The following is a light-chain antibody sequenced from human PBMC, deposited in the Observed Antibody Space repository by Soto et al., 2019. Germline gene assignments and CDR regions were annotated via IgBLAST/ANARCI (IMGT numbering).Light chain of an antibody. CDR1: QSLLHRDGKTY. V-gene: IGKV2-29*03. CDR2: EVS. J-gene: IGKJ1*01. Sequence: ILMTQTPLSLSIIPGQTASISCKSSQSLLHRDGKTYFYWYVQKAGQAPQPLIYEVSNRFSGVPERFSGSGSRTDFTLKISRVEADAVGIYYCMQAIDIPWTFGQGTKVEIK. CDR3: MQAIDIPWT.